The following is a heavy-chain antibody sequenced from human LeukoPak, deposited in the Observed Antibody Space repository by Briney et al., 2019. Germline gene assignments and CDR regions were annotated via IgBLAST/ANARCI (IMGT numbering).Heavy chain of an antibody. V-gene: IGHV1-69*06. CDR1: GGTFSGYT. Sequence: ASVKVSCKASGGTFSGYTISWVRQAPGQGLEWMGGIIPIFGTANYAQKFQGRVTITADKSTSTVYMELSGLRSEDTAVYYCARGYCSGTSCSWFDPWGQGTLVTVSS. D-gene: IGHD2-2*01. CDR3: ARGYCSGTSCSWFDP. J-gene: IGHJ5*02. CDR2: IIPIFGTA.